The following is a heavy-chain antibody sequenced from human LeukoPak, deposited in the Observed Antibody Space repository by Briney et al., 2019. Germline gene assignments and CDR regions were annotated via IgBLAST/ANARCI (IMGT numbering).Heavy chain of an antibody. D-gene: IGHD6-19*01. CDR1: GYTFTGYY. V-gene: IGHV1-2*06. Sequence: ASVKVSCKASGYTFTGYYMHWVRQAPGQGLEWVRRINPNSGGTNYAQKFQGRVTMTRDTSISTAYMELSRLRSDDTAVYYCARAVWYIAVAATFDYWGQGTLVPVSS. J-gene: IGHJ4*02. CDR2: INPNSGGT. CDR3: ARAVWYIAVAATFDY.